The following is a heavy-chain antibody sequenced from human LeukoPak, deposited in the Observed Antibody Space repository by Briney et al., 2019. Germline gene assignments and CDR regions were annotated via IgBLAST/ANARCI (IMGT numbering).Heavy chain of an antibody. CDR1: GYTFTSYG. Sequence: ASVKVSCKASGYTFTSYGISWVRQAPGQGLEWMGWISAYNGNTNYAQKLQGRVTMTTDTSTSTAYMELRSLRSDDTAVYYCARDGALWFGELLPDYWGQGTLVTVSS. D-gene: IGHD3-10*01. J-gene: IGHJ4*02. CDR3: ARDGALWFGELLPDY. CDR2: ISAYNGNT. V-gene: IGHV1-18*01.